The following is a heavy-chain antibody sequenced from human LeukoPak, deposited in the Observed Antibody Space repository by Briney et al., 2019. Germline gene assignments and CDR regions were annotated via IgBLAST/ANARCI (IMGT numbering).Heavy chain of an antibody. D-gene: IGHD3-10*01. CDR3: ARDRGSLYSYGMDV. J-gene: IGHJ6*02. Sequence: GGSLRLSCAASGFTFSSYGMSWVRQAPGKGLEWVAIISSDGSKKYYADSVKGRFTISRDNSKNTLYLQMNSLRAEDTAVYYCARDRGSLYSYGMDVWGQGTTVTVSS. V-gene: IGHV3-30*03. CDR1: GFTFSSYG. CDR2: ISSDGSKK.